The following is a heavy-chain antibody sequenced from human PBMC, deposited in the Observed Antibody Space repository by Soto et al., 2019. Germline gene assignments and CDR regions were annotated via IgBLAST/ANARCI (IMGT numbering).Heavy chain of an antibody. CDR3: ARDKIAVAGTFDY. V-gene: IGHV1-24*01. J-gene: IGHJ4*02. Sequence: QVQLVQSGAEVKKPGASVKVSCKVSGYTLTEISMHWVRQAPGKGLEWMGGLDPEDGETIYAQKFQGRATMTEDTSTDTAYMELSRLRSDDTAVYYCARDKIAVAGTFDYWGQGTLVTVSS. D-gene: IGHD6-19*01. CDR2: LDPEDGET. CDR1: GYTLTEIS.